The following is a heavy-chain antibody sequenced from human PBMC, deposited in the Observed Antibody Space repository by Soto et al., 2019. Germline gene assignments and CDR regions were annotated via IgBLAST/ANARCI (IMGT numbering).Heavy chain of an antibody. CDR1: GFTFSSYS. D-gene: IGHD6-13*01. V-gene: IGHV3-21*01. CDR3: ARLYSSSWYGDYYYGMDV. J-gene: IGHJ6*01. CDR2: ISSSSSYI. Sequence: TGGSLRLSCAASGFTFSSYSMNWVRQAPGKGLEWVSSISSSSSYIYYADSVKGRFTISRDNAKNSLYLQMNSLRAEDTAVYYCARLYSSSWYGDYYYGMDVWGQGTTVTASS.